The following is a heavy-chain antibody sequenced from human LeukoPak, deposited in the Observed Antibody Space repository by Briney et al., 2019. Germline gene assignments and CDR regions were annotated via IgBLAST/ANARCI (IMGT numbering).Heavy chain of an antibody. J-gene: IGHJ5*02. CDR2: AYYSGST. CDR3: ARNSAVATSRSWFDP. CDR1: DGSISNYY. V-gene: IGHV4-59*08. Sequence: PSETLSLTCSVFDGSISNYYWSWIRQPPGKGLEWIGYAYYSGSTTYIPSLESRVTISVDTSKNQFSLKLTAVTAADTAVYYCARNSAVATSRSWFDPWGQGTLVTVSS. D-gene: IGHD6-19*01.